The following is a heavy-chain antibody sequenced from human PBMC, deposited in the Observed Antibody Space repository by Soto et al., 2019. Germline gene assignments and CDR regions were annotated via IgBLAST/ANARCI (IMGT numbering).Heavy chain of an antibody. D-gene: IGHD2-15*01. V-gene: IGHV4-39*01. CDR2: IFYSGST. CDR3: ARHLTYCSAGSCYSDFPYYGMDV. Sequence: QLQLQESGPGLVKPSETLSLTCTVSGGSISSSSYYWGWIRQPPGKGLEWIGSIFYSGSTYYNPYLQSRVTISVDTSKNQFSLKLSSVTAADTAVYYCARHLTYCSAGSCYSDFPYYGMDVWGQGTTVTVSS. CDR1: GGSISSSSYY. J-gene: IGHJ6*02.